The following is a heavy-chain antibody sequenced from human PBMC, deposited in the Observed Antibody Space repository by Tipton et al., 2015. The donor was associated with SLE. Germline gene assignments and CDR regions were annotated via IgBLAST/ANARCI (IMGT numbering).Heavy chain of an antibody. CDR3: ARPQGYCSGGSCSLYWYFDL. CDR1: GGSISSSSYY. Sequence: LRLSCTVSGGSISSSSYYWAWIRQPPGKGLEWIGNLYYTGSTYYNPSLKSRVTISLDTSKNQFSLKLSSVTAADTAVYYCARPQGYCSGGSCSLYWYFDLWGRGALVTVSS. J-gene: IGHJ2*01. V-gene: IGHV4-39*07. D-gene: IGHD2-15*01. CDR2: LYYTGST.